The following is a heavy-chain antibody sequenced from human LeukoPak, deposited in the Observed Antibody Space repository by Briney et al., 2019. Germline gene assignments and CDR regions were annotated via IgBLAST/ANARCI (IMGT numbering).Heavy chain of an antibody. D-gene: IGHD3-3*01. CDR1: GFTFSNVW. CDR3: AKDTHYDFWSAAHGDY. Sequence: GGSLRLSCAASGFTFSNVWMSWVRQAPGKGLEWVGRIKSKTDGGTTDYGAPVKGRFTISRDDSKTMLYLQMNSLRAEDTAVYYCAKDTHYDFWSAAHGDYWGQGTLVTVSS. J-gene: IGHJ4*02. CDR2: IKSKTDGGTT. V-gene: IGHV3-15*01.